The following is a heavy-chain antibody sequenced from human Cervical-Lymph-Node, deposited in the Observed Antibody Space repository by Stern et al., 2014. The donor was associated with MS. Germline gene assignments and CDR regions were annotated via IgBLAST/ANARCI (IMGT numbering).Heavy chain of an antibody. Sequence: QLVESGPGLVKPSETLSLTCSISGGSVNSNRYYWGWIRQPPGKGLEWIGIIYYSGATFYNPSLKSRVSISMDTSQNQFSLTLSSVTAADTAVYYCGRAGLDDTFDVWGQGTMVTVSS. CDR1: GGSVNSNRYY. D-gene: IGHD3/OR15-3a*01. J-gene: IGHJ3*01. CDR3: GRAGLDDTFDV. V-gene: IGHV4-39*01. CDR2: IYYSGAT.